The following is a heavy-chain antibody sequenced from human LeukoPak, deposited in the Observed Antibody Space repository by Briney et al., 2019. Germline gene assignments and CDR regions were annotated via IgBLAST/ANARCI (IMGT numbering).Heavy chain of an antibody. CDR1: GFTFSSYG. Sequence: PGRSLRLSCAASGFTFSSYGMHWVRQAPGKGLEWVAVISYDGSNKYYADSVKGRFTISRDNSKITLYLQMNSLRAEDTAVYYCVKDWESYYYGMDVWGQGTTVTVSS. CDR2: ISYDGSNK. D-gene: IGHD3-16*01. J-gene: IGHJ6*02. CDR3: VKDWESYYYGMDV. V-gene: IGHV3-30*18.